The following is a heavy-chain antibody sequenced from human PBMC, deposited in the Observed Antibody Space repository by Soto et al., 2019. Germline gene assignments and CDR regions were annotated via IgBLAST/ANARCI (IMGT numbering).Heavy chain of an antibody. CDR3: ASNSPYCSGGSCPAL. CDR1: GFTFSSYW. CDR2: IKQDGSEK. D-gene: IGHD2-15*01. Sequence: PGGSLRLSCAASGFTFSSYWMSWVRQAPGKGLEWVANIKQDGSEKYYVDSVKGRFTISRDNAKNSLYLQMNSLRAEDTAVYYCASNSPYCSGGSCPALWGQGTLVTVSS. V-gene: IGHV3-7*05. J-gene: IGHJ4*02.